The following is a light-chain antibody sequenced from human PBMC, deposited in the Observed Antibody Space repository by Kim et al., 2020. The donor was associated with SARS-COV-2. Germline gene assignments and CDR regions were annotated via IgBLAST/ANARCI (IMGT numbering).Light chain of an antibody. CDR2: GNS. V-gene: IGLV1-40*01. J-gene: IGLJ2*01. CDR3: QSYDSSRDVV. CDR1: SSNLGAGYD. Sequence: GQMVTIACTGSSSNLGAGYDVHWYQQLPGTAPKLLIYGNSNRPAGVPDRFSGSKSGTSASLAITGLQAEDEADYYCQSYDSSRDVVFGGGTQLTVL.